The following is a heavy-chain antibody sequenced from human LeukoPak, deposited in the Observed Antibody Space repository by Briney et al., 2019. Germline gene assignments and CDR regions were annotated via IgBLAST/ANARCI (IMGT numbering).Heavy chain of an antibody. J-gene: IGHJ6*03. V-gene: IGHV4-34*01. CDR3: ARFRAYYYGSGAFDYYYMDV. Sequence: SETLSLTCAVYGGSFSGYYWSWIRQPPGKGLEWIGEINHSGSTNYNPSLKSRVTISVDTSKNQFSLKLSSVTAADTAVYYCARFRAYYYGSGAFDYYYMDVWGKGTTVTISS. CDR1: GGSFSGYY. D-gene: IGHD3-10*01. CDR2: INHSGST.